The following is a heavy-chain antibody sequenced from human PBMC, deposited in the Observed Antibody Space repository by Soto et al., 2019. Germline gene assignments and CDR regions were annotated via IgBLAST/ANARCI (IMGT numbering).Heavy chain of an antibody. CDR2: ISGSGGST. D-gene: IGHD6-13*01. CDR1: GYNFNKYA. Sequence: GGSLRLSCVASGYNFNKYAVSWVRQAPGKGLEWVSAISGSGGSTYYADSVKGRFTISRDNSKNTLYLQMNSLRAEDTAVYYCAKDTRRAAAPYSSDYWGQGTMVTVSS. V-gene: IGHV3-23*01. CDR3: AKDTRRAAAPYSSDY. J-gene: IGHJ4*02.